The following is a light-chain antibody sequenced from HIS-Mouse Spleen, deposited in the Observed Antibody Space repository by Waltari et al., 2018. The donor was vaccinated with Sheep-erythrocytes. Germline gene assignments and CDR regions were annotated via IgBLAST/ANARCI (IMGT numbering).Light chain of an antibody. CDR3: CSYAGSSTPWV. CDR2: EGR. J-gene: IGLJ3*02. CDR1: SSDVGRYNL. V-gene: IGLV2-23*01. Sequence: QSALTQPASVSGSPGQSITISCTGTSSDVGRYNLVSWYKQHPGKAPKLMIYEGRKRTSGGPIRFSGSKSGNTASLTTSGLPADDEAHYSCCSYAGSSTPWVFAAGPKLTVL.